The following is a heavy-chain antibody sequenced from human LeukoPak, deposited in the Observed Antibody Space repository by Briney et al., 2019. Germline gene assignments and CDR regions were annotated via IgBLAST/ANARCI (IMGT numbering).Heavy chain of an antibody. V-gene: IGHV4-34*01. Sequence: SETLSLTCAVYGGSFSGYYWSWIRQPPGKGLEWIGEINHSGSTNYNPSLKSRVTISVDTSKNQFSLKLSSVTAADTAVYYCARSYYHPGYWGQGTLVTVSS. CDR1: GGSFSGYY. CDR3: ARSYYHPGY. D-gene: IGHD3-10*01. J-gene: IGHJ4*02. CDR2: INHSGST.